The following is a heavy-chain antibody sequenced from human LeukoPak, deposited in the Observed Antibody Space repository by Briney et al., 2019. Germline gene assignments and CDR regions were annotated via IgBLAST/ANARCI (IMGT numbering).Heavy chain of an antibody. CDR1: GFTFSNYG. CDR3: AKEGTAQISTWYDY. J-gene: IGHJ4*02. Sequence: GRSLRLFCATSGFTFSNYGMHWVRQAPGKGLEWVAVVSYEGKSQYYADSVRGRFTISRDNSKNTLYLQMNSLRGEDAAVYYCAKEGTAQISTWYDYWGQGTLVTVSS. D-gene: IGHD6-13*01. V-gene: IGHV3-30*18. CDR2: VSYEGKSQ.